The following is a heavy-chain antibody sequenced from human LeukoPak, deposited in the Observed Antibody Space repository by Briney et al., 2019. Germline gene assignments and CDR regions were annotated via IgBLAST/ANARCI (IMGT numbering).Heavy chain of an antibody. V-gene: IGHV1-46*01. D-gene: IGHD4-11*01. Sequence: ASVKVSCKASGYTFTSYYMHWVRQAPGQGLEWMGIINPSGGSTSYVQKFQGRVTMTRDTSTSTVYMELSSLRSEDTAVYYCARETHDYSNYGLDYYYYYYMDVWGKGTTVTVSS. CDR2: INPSGGST. J-gene: IGHJ6*03. CDR3: ARETHDYSNYGLDYYYYYYMDV. CDR1: GYTFTSYY.